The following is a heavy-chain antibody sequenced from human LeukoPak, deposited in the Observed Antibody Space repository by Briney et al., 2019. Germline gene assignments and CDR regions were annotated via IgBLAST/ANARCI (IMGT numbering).Heavy chain of an antibody. V-gene: IGHV3-53*01. CDR3: AKPISGGLAVTADWFHP. D-gene: IGHD6-19*01. CDR2: IYSGGST. Sequence: PGGSLRLSCAASGFTVSSNYMSWVRQAPGKGLEWVSVIYSGGSTYYAASVRGRFTISRDNSKNTFYLQLNTLRADDTATYYCAKPISGGLAVTADWFHPWGQGTLVVVSS. CDR1: GFTVSSNY. J-gene: IGHJ5*01.